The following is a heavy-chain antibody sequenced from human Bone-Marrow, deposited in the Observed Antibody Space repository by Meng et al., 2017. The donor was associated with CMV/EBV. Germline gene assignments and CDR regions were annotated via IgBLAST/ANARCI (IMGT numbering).Heavy chain of an antibody. Sequence: SVKVSCKASGGTFSSYAISWVRQAPGQGLEWMGGIIPIFGTANYAQKFQGRVTITTDESTSTAYMELSSLRSEDTAVYYCARLVVPAATYYYYYYGMDVWGQGPTVTGYS. CDR3: ARLVVPAATYYYYYYGMDV. CDR1: GGTFSSYA. J-gene: IGHJ6*01. CDR2: IIPIFGTA. D-gene: IGHD2-2*01. V-gene: IGHV1-69*05.